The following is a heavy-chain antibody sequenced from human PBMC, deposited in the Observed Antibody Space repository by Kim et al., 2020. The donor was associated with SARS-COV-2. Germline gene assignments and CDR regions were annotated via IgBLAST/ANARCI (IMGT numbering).Heavy chain of an antibody. J-gene: IGHJ6*02. Sequence: GESLKISCKGVGYNFATYWISWVRQMPGKGLEWMGRIDPSDSYTTYSPSFRGHVRISTDRSISTVYLQWSGLKASDTAIYYCARDAERGSSDYPVVCGMDVWGQGTTVTVSS. D-gene: IGHD5-12*01. V-gene: IGHV5-10-1*01. CDR2: IDPSDSYT. CDR3: ARDAERGSSDYPVVCGMDV. CDR1: GYNFATYW.